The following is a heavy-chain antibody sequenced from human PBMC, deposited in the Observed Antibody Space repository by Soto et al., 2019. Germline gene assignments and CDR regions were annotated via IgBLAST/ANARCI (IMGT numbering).Heavy chain of an antibody. CDR1: GFTFIAYD. D-gene: IGHD2-15*01. V-gene: IGHV3-13*05. CDR3: ARAYSGRLPRRADYYFAMDV. Sequence: PGGSLRLSCAASGFTFIAYDMHWVRQTTGKGLEWVSAIGAADDPYYLGSVKGRFTISRENAKNSLYLQMNSLRAEDTAVYYCARAYSGRLPRRADYYFAMDVWGQGTTVTVSS. J-gene: IGHJ6*02. CDR2: IGAADDP.